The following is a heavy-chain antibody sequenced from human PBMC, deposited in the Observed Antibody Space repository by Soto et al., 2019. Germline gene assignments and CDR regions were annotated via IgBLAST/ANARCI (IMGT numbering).Heavy chain of an antibody. J-gene: IGHJ6*02. V-gene: IGHV3-74*01. CDR2: IDSHGSYT. CDR3: ARDQSVSFPYSSSSFWPQGYYGMDV. Sequence: GGSLRLSCAASGFTFSSYWMHWVRQTPEKGLVWVSHIDSHGSYTTYADSVKGRFTISRDNAKNTLYLQMNSLRAEDTAVYYCARDQSVSFPYSSSSFWPQGYYGMDVWGQGTTVTVSS. D-gene: IGHD6-6*01. CDR1: GFTFSSYW.